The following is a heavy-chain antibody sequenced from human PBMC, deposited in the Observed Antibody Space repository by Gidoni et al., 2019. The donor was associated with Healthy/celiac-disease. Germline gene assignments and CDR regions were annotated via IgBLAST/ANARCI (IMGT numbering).Heavy chain of an antibody. CDR2: IDWDDDK. Sequence: QVTLRESGPAMVKPTQTLTLTCTFSGFSLSTSGMCVSWIRQPPGKALGWLARIDWDDDKYYSTSLKNRLTISKDTSKNQVVLTITNMDPVDTATYYCAFGEYLFDYWGQGTLVTVSS. V-gene: IGHV2-70*15. J-gene: IGHJ4*02. D-gene: IGHD3-10*01. CDR1: GFSLSTSGMC. CDR3: AFGEYLFDY.